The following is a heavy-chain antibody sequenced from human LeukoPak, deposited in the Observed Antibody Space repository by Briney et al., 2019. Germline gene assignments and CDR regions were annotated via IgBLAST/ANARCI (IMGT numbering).Heavy chain of an antibody. V-gene: IGHV3-30*02. CDR3: AKDGVATTPKPYYYYYMDV. Sequence: PGGSLRLSCAASGFTFSSYGMHWVRQAPGKGLEWVAFIRYDGSNKYYADSVKGRFTISRDNSKNTLYLQMNSLRAEDTAVYYCAKDGVATTPKPYYYYYMDVWGKGTTVTISS. D-gene: IGHD2-15*01. J-gene: IGHJ6*03. CDR1: GFTFSSYG. CDR2: IRYDGSNK.